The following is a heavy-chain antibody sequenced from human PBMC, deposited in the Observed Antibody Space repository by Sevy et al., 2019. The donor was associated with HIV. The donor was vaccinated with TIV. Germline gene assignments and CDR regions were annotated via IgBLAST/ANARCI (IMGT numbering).Heavy chain of an antibody. Sequence: GGSLRLSCAASGFTFSSYWMHWVRQAPGKGLVWVSRINSDGSSTSYAGSVKGRFTISGDNAKNTLYLQMNSLRAEDTAVYYCARVDFWSGQGFDPWGQGTLVTVSS. J-gene: IGHJ5*02. CDR3: ARVDFWSGQGFDP. CDR1: GFTFSSYW. CDR2: INSDGSST. V-gene: IGHV3-74*01. D-gene: IGHD3-3*01.